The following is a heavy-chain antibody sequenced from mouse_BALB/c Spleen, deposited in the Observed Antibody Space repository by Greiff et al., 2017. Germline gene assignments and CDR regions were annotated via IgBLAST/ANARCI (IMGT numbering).Heavy chain of an antibody. CDR3: ARGWLPYYYAMDY. V-gene: IGHV1-55*01. J-gene: IGHJ4*01. D-gene: IGHD2-3*01. CDR1: GYNFTSYW. CDR2: IYPGSGST. Sequence: QGQLQQPGAELVKPGTSVKLSCKASGYNFTSYWINWVKLRPGQGLEWIGDIYPGSGSTNYNEKFKSKATLTVDTSSSTAYMQLSSLASEDSALYYCARGWLPYYYAMDYWGQGTSVTVSS.